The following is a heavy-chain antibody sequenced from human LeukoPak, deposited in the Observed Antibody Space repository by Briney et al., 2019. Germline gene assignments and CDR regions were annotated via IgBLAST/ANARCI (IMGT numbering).Heavy chain of an antibody. J-gene: IGHJ5*02. CDR2: MYYSGDS. D-gene: IGHD1-14*01. CDR3: ARELPSTGNWFDP. V-gene: IGHV4-59*01. CDR1: GVPIINYS. Sequence: SETLSLTCNISGVPIINYSWSWIQLAPRRGLEWIGYMYYSGDSNPNPSLEGRVTMSADTSTNQFSLRLTSVTAADTAIYYCARELPSTGNWFDPWGQGILVTVSS.